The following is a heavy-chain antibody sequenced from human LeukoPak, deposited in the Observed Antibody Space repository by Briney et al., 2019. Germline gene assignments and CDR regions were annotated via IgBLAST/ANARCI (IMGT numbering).Heavy chain of an antibody. J-gene: IGHJ4*02. D-gene: IGHD6-19*01. Sequence: GGSLRLSCAASGFTFSSYAMTWVRQAPGKGLEWVSSISGSGISTYYADSVKGRFTISRDNSKNTLYPQMNSLRAEDTAVYYCAKTSNSGWYGYFDYWGQGTLVTVSS. CDR1: GFTFSSYA. V-gene: IGHV3-23*01. CDR3: AKTSNSGWYGYFDY. CDR2: ISGSGIST.